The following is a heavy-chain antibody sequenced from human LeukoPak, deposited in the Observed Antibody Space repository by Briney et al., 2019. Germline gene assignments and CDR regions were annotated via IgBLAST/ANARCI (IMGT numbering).Heavy chain of an antibody. V-gene: IGHV1-69*04. Sequence: GASVKVSCKASGGTFNYAFSWVRQAPGQGLEWVGRIIPILDMANYAPNFQGRVTITADKSTNTAYMELTSLRSEDSAVYYCARARQVTRDYYFYGMDVWGQGTTVTVSS. CDR1: GGTFNYA. J-gene: IGHJ6*02. CDR2: IIPILDMA. CDR3: ARARQVTRDYYFYGMDV.